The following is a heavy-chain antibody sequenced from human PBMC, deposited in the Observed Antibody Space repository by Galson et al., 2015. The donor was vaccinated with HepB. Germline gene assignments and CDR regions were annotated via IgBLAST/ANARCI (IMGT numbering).Heavy chain of an antibody. J-gene: IGHJ3*02. V-gene: IGHV3-11*01. D-gene: IGHD2-2*01. CDR3: ARDTTDIVVVPALAGWRREHAFDI. CDR2: ISSSGSTI. Sequence: SLRLSCAASGFTFSDYYMSWIRQAPGKGLEWVSYISSSGSTIYYADSVKGRFTISRDNAKNSLYLQMNSLRAEDTAVYYCARDTTDIVVVPALAGWRREHAFDIWGQGTMVTVSS. CDR1: GFTFSDYY.